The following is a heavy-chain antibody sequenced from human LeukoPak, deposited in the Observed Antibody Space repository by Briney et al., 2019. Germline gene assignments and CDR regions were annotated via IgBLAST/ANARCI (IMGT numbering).Heavy chain of an antibody. CDR3: ASHSRDCSSPSCSDAFDI. CDR2: IYPGDSDT. CDR1: GYRSTGYW. Sequence: GESLKISCKGSGYRSTGYWTAWVRQLPGKGLEWMGIIYPGDSDTRYSVSFHGQVTISADKSIRTAYLQWSSLKASDAAMYYCASHSRDCSSPSCSDAFDIWGQGTMVTVSS. J-gene: IGHJ3*02. V-gene: IGHV5-51*01. D-gene: IGHD2-2*01.